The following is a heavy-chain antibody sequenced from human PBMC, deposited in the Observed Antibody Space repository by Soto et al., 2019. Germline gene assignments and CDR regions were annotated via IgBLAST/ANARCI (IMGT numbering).Heavy chain of an antibody. CDR3: ARVKVAEDY. D-gene: IGHD6-19*01. V-gene: IGHV3-7*01. Sequence: EVHLVESGGGLVQPGGSLRLSCVASGFTFSDYWMSWVRQAPGKGLEWVANIRQDGGEKYYLDSVKGRFTISRDNAKNSLFLQVNGLRLEDPAVFYCARVKVAEDYWGQGTLVTVSS. CDR2: IRQDGGEK. J-gene: IGHJ4*02. CDR1: GFTFSDYW.